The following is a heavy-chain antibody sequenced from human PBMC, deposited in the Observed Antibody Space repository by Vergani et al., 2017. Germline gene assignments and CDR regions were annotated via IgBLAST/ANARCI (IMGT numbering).Heavy chain of an antibody. D-gene: IGHD3/OR15-3a*01. CDR2: INSDGSST. J-gene: IGHJ5*02. CDR1: GFTFSSYW. Sequence: EVQLVESGGGLVQPGGSLRLSCAASGFTFSSYWMHWVRQAPGKGLVWVSRINSDGSSTSYADSVKGRFTISRDNAKNTLYLEMNSLRADDTAVYYCARVLLRGLGFDPWGQGTLVTVSS. CDR3: ARVLLRGLGFDP. V-gene: IGHV3-74*01.